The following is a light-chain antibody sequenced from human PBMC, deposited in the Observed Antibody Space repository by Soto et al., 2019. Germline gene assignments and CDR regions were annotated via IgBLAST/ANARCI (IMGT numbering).Light chain of an antibody. CDR3: QQYNNWPLT. CDR1: QSVSTK. J-gene: IGKJ4*01. CDR2: GTS. Sequence: EIVMTQSPATLSVSPGERATLSCRASQSVSTKLAWYQQKPGQAPRLLIYGTSTRATGIPARFSGSGSGTEFTLTISSLHSEDFSLYYCQQYNNWPLTFGGGTRVEIK. V-gene: IGKV3-15*01.